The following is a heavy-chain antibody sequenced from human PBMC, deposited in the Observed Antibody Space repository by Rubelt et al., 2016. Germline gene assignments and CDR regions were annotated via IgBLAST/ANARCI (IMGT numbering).Heavy chain of an antibody. J-gene: IGHJ5*02. CDR2: INANTGDP. CDR1: GYTFTSYG. D-gene: IGHD4/OR15-4a*01. CDR3: ARGHYGA. V-gene: IGHV7-4-1*02. Sequence: QVQLVQSGAEVKKPGASVKVSCKASGYTFTSYGISWVRQAPGQGLAWMGWINANTGDPTYAQGFTGRFVSSWDTSVNTACLQISSLQPEDTAVYFCARGHYGAWGQGTLVTVSS.